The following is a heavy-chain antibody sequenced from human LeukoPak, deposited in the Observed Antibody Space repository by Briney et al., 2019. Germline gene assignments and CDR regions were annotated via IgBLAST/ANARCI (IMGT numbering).Heavy chain of an antibody. CDR3: ARDWWLDNWFDP. Sequence: PSETLSLTCTVSGYSISSGYYWGWIRQPPGKGLEWIGSIYHSGSTYYNPSLKSRVTISVDTSKNQFSLKLSSVTAADTAVYYCARDWWLDNWFDPWGQGTLVVVSS. V-gene: IGHV4-38-2*02. CDR1: GYSISSGYY. D-gene: IGHD2-15*01. J-gene: IGHJ5*02. CDR2: IYHSGST.